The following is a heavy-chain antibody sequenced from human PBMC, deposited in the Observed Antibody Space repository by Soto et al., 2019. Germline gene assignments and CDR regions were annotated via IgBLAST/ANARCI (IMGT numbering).Heavy chain of an antibody. V-gene: IGHV3-66*01. CDR3: ARVFSSRGTRGYFDY. D-gene: IGHD1-1*01. CDR2: IYSGGST. CDR1: GFTVSSNY. J-gene: IGHJ4*02. Sequence: PGGSLRLSCAASGFTVSSNYMSWVRQAPGKGLEWVSVIYSGGSTYYADSVKGRFTISRDNSKNTLYLQMNSLRAEDTAVYYCARVFSSRGTRGYFDYWGQGTLVTVSS.